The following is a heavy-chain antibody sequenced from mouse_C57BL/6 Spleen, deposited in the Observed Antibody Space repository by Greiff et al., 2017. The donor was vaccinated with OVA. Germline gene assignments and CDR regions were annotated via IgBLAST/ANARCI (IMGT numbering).Heavy chain of an antibody. CDR2: ISDGGSYT. Sequence: EVNLVESGGGLVKPGGSLKLSCAASGFTFSSYAMSWVRQTPEKRLEWVATISDGGSYTYYPDNVKGRFTISRDNAKNNLYLQMSHLKSEDTAMYYCAREEAYYGSSYWYFDVWGTGTTVTVSS. D-gene: IGHD1-1*01. CDR1: GFTFSSYA. J-gene: IGHJ1*03. CDR3: AREEAYYGSSYWYFDV. V-gene: IGHV5-4*01.